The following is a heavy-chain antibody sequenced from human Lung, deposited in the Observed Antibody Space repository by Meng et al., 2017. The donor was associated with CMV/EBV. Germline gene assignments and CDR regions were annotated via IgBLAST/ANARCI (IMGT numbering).Heavy chain of an antibody. J-gene: IGHJ4*02. CDR2: ISNDGKRK. CDR3: ARDFAWNFDY. V-gene: IGHV3-30*04. CDR1: GFSFSTSA. Sequence: GGSLRLSCVVSGFSFSTSAMHWVRQAPGKGLEWVAVISNDGKRKYYTDSVEGRFTISRDNSKNTLYLQMDSLRADDRATYYCARDFAWNFDYWGQGTLVTVYS.